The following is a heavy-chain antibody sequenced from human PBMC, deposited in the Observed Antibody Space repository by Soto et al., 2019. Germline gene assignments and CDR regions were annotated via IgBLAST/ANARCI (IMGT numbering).Heavy chain of an antibody. Sequence: PSETLSLTCTVSGGSISNNFWGWIRQPPGKGLEWIGYIYYSGSTNYNPSLESRVTISVDTSKNQFSLKLTSVTAADTAVYYCARDKITGLFDYWGQGTLVTVSS. V-gene: IGHV4-59*12. CDR1: GGSISNNF. CDR3: ARDKITGLFDY. D-gene: IGHD2-8*02. CDR2: IYYSGST. J-gene: IGHJ4*02.